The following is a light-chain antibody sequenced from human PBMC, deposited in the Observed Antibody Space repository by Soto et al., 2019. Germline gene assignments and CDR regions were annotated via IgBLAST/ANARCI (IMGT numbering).Light chain of an antibody. Sequence: EIVLTQSPGTLSLSPGERATLSCRASQSVSSSFLACYQQKPGQAPRLLIFGASSRATGIPDRFSGSGSGTDFTITISRLEPEDFAVYYCQQYGSSPPWTFGQGTKVEIK. CDR3: QQYGSSPPWT. CDR1: QSVSSSF. V-gene: IGKV3-20*01. J-gene: IGKJ1*01. CDR2: GAS.